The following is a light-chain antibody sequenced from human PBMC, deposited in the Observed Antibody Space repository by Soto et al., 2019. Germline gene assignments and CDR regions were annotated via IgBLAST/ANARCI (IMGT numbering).Light chain of an antibody. J-gene: IGLJ2*01. V-gene: IGLV2-14*03. CDR2: DVT. CDR1: SNDVGLYNY. CDR3: NSYTRSTTLL. Sequence: QSALTQPASVSGSPGQSITISCTGSSNDVGLYNYVSWYQQHPGKAPKLVISDVTNRPSGVSDRFSGSKSGNTAFLTISGLQAEDEADYYCNSYTRSTTLLFGGGTKLTVL.